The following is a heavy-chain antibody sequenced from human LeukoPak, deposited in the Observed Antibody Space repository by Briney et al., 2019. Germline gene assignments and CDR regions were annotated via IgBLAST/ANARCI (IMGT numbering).Heavy chain of an antibody. Sequence: PGGSLRLSCAASGFTFSSYSMNWVRQAPGKGLEWVSSISSSSSYIYYADSVKGRFTISRDNAKNSLYLQMNSLRAEDTAVYYCAKESKARDAFDIWGQGTMVTVSS. CDR2: ISSSSSYI. CDR3: AKESKARDAFDI. V-gene: IGHV3-21*01. J-gene: IGHJ3*02. CDR1: GFTFSSYS.